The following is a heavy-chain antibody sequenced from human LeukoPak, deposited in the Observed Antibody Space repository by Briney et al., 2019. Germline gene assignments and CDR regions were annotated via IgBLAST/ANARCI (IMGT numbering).Heavy chain of an antibody. V-gene: IGHV3-23*01. Sequence: GGSLRLSCAASGFTFSTYAMTWVRQAPGKGLEWVSFISGSGASTYYADSVKGRFTIPRDNSKNTLYLQMNSLRGEDTAVYNCAKPRGSGTSYNGGFDYWGQGTLVTVSS. J-gene: IGHJ4*02. CDR1: GFTFSTYA. D-gene: IGHD3-10*01. CDR3: AKPRGSGTSYNGGFDY. CDR2: ISGSGAST.